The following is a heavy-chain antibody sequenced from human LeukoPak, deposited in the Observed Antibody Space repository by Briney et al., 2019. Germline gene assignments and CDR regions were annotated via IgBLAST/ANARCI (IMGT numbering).Heavy chain of an antibody. D-gene: IGHD6-19*01. CDR1: GFTFSSYS. V-gene: IGHV3-23*01. CDR2: ISGSGGST. Sequence: GGSLRLSCAASGFTFSSYSMNWVRQAPGKGLEWASAISGSGGSTYYADSVKGRFTISRDNSKNTLYLQMNSLRAEDTAVYYCAKDTSVAGLPGGDFDYWGQGTLVTVSS. CDR3: AKDTSVAGLPGGDFDY. J-gene: IGHJ4*02.